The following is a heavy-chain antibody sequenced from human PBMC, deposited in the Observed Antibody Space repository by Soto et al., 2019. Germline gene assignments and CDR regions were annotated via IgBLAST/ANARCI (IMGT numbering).Heavy chain of an antibody. V-gene: IGHV1-18*04. CDR1: GYTFTIYG. CDR3: ARVDYYDSSGYYGY. CDR2: ISGYNGNT. D-gene: IGHD3-22*01. Sequence: QVQLVQSGAEVKKPGASVKVSCKASGYTFTIYGISWVRQAPGQGLEWMGWISGYNGNTDYAQKRQDRVTLTTDASTSSVYMELRSLRSDDTAVYYYARVDYYDSSGYYGYWGQGTLITVSS. J-gene: IGHJ4*02.